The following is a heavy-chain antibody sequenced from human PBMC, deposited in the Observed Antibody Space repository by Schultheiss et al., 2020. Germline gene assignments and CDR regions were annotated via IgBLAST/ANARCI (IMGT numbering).Heavy chain of an antibody. CDR3: ARAEGEMATLGFDY. J-gene: IGHJ4*02. V-gene: IGHV4-38-2*02. CDR2: IYYSGST. Sequence: SETLSLTCTVSGYSISSGYYWGWIRQPPGKGLEWIGSIYYSGSTYYNPSLKSRVTISVDTSKNQFSLKLSSVTAADTAVYYCARAEGEMATLGFDYWGQGTLVTVSS. CDR1: GYSISSGYY. D-gene: IGHD5-24*01.